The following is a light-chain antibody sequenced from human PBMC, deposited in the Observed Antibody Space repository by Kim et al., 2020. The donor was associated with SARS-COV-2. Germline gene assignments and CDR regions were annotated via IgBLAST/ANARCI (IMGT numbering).Light chain of an antibody. CDR3: QQYKDYPLA. V-gene: IGKV1-16*02. J-gene: IGKJ4*01. Sequence: ASVRDRVTITCRASHDISQYLAWFQQTPGKAPKPLIYSASKLHSGVPSNFSGSGSGTDFTLTISGLQPEHYATYYCQQYKDYPLAFGGGTKVDIK. CDR1: HDISQY. CDR2: SAS.